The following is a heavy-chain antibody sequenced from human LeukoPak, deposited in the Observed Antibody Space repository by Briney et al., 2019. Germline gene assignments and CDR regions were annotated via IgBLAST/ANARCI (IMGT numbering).Heavy chain of an antibody. V-gene: IGHV1-2*02. CDR3: AREEVEGSAVPAAVYYYYYMDV. Sequence: GASVKVSCKASGYTFTGYYMHWVRQAPGQGLEWMGWINPNSGGTNYAQKFQGRVTMTRDTSISTAYMELSRLRSDDTAVYYCAREEVEGSAVPAAVYYYYYMDVWGKGTTVTVSS. D-gene: IGHD2-2*01. J-gene: IGHJ6*03. CDR2: INPNSGGT. CDR1: GYTFTGYY.